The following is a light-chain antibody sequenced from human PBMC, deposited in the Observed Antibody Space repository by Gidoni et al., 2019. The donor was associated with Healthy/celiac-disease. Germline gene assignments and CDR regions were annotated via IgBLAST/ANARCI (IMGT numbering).Light chain of an antibody. CDR2: GNS. V-gene: IGLV1-40*01. CDR1: SSNIGAGYD. J-gene: IGLJ2*01. CDR3: QSYDSSLSGSVV. Sequence: SVLTPPPSVSGAPGQRVTISFTGSSSNIGAGYDVHWYQQLPGTAPKLLIYGNSNRPSGVPDRFSGSKSGTSASLAITGLQAEDEADYYCQSYDSSLSGSVVFGGGTKLTV.